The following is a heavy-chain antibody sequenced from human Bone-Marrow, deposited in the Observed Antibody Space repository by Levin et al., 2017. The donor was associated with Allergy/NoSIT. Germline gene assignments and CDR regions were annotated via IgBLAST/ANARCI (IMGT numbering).Heavy chain of an antibody. CDR2: VSTSGGST. CDR3: AKAYCSGECFRLYDY. V-gene: IGHV3-23*01. Sequence: PGESLKISCAASGFTFSSYAMAWVRQAPGKGLEWVSVVSTSGGSTKYADSVKGRFTISRDNSKNTLYLQMNSLRAEDTALYYCAKAYCSGECFRLYDYWGQGTLVTVSS. D-gene: IGHD2-21*01. J-gene: IGHJ4*02. CDR1: GFTFSSYA.